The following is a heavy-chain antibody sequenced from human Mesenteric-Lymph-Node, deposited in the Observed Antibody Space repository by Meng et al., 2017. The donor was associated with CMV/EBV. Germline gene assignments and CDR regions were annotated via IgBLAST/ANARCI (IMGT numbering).Heavy chain of an antibody. V-gene: IGHV1-8*01. CDR3: ARANGGNSDY. CDR2: MNPNSGNT. Sequence: ASVKVSCKASAYTFTSFDINWVRQATGQGPEWMGWMNPNSGNTGYAEMFQGRITMTRNTSISTAYMELSGLRSEDTAVYYCARANGGNSDYWGQGTLVTVSS. D-gene: IGHD4-23*01. CDR1: AYTFTSFD. J-gene: IGHJ4*02.